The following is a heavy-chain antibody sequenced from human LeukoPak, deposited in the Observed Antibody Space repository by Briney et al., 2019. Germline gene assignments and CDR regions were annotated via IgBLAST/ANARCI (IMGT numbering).Heavy chain of an antibody. CDR1: GFTFSRYS. CDR3: AREGENGWSEAFDY. Sequence: PGGALRLSCAASGFTFSRYSINWVRQARGKGLEGVSSISGSSRSIYYADSVKGRFTISRDNAKNSLFLQMNSLRAEDTAVYYCAREGENGWSEAFDYWGQGTLVTVSS. CDR2: ISGSSRSI. V-gene: IGHV3-21*01. D-gene: IGHD6-19*01. J-gene: IGHJ4*02.